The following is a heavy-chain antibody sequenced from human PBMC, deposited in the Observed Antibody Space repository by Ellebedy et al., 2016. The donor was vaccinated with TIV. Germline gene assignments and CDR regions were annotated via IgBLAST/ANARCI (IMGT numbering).Heavy chain of an antibody. CDR3: ARGGGSRLSHSFDI. Sequence: PGGSLRLSCAASGFTFSSYSMNWVRQAPGKGLEWVSYIGSTITTIYYVDSVKGRFTISRDNAKNSLYLQMNSLRAEDTAVYYCARGGGSRLSHSFDIWGQGTMVTVSS. D-gene: IGHD3-10*01. CDR2: IGSTITTI. CDR1: GFTFSSYS. J-gene: IGHJ3*02. V-gene: IGHV3-48*04.